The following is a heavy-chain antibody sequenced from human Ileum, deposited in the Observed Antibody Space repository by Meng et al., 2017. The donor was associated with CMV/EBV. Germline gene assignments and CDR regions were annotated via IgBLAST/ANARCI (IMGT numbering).Heavy chain of an antibody. V-gene: IGHV4-4*07. J-gene: IGHJ4*02. D-gene: IGHD6-13*01. Sequence: HVQLTESGPGLVTPSETLSLTCTASGTSITGYYWSWIRQSAAKGLEWIGRIYTSGSTNYNPSLHSRVSMSIDTSKNQFSLKLRSVTAADTAVYYCARVGSAVHWGQGTLVTVFS. CDR3: ARVGSAVH. CDR1: GTSITGYY. CDR2: IYTSGST.